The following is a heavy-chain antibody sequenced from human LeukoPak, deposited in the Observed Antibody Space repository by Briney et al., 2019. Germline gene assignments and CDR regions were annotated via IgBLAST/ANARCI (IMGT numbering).Heavy chain of an antibody. J-gene: IGHJ4*02. CDR1: GFTFTTYW. Sequence: GGSLRLSCAASGFTFTTYWMSWVRQAPGKGLEWVANIKQDGSENYYVDSVKGRFTISRDNAKSTLCLQMNSLRAEDTAVYYCAKQLGYCSDGSCYFPYWGQGTLVTVSS. D-gene: IGHD2-15*01. V-gene: IGHV3-7*03. CDR2: IKQDGSEN. CDR3: AKQLGYCSDGSCYFPY.